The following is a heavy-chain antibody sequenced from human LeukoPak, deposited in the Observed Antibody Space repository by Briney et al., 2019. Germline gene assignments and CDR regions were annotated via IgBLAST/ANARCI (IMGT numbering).Heavy chain of an antibody. Sequence: ASVKVSCKASGYTFTDYYIHWVRQAPGQGLEWMGWINPNSGHTNYAQKFQGRVAMTRDTSISTAYMELSRLRSDDTAVYYCARGSRPRIAAADDYWGQGTLVTVSS. CDR1: GYTFTDYY. J-gene: IGHJ4*02. CDR2: INPNSGHT. D-gene: IGHD6-13*01. CDR3: ARGSRPRIAAADDY. V-gene: IGHV1-2*02.